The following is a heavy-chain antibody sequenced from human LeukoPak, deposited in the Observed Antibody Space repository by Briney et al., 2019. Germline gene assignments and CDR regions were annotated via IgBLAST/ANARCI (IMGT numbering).Heavy chain of an antibody. Sequence: SETLSLTCTVSGGSISSSFYYWGWIRQPPGKGLEWIGSIYYSGNTYYNPSLKSRVTISVDTSKNHFSLHVRSVTAADTAVYYCARVKRASSVTIFGMVPDYWGQGTLVTVSS. CDR1: GGSISSSFYY. V-gene: IGHV4-39*02. J-gene: IGHJ4*02. CDR3: ARVKRASSVTIFGMVPDY. D-gene: IGHD3-3*01. CDR2: IYYSGNT.